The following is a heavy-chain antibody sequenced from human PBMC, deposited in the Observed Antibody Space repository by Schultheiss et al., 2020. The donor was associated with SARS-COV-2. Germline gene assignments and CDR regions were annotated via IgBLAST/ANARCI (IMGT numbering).Heavy chain of an antibody. CDR1: GFTFSSYW. V-gene: IGHV3-23*01. J-gene: IGHJ4*02. CDR2: ISGSGGST. CDR3: ARVGVTLSPLYYFDY. D-gene: IGHD2-8*01. Sequence: GGSLRLSCAASGFTFSSYWMHWVRQAPGKGLEWVSAISGSGGSTYYADSVKGRFTISRDNSKNTLYLQMNSLRAEDTAVYYCARVGVTLSPLYYFDYWGQGTLVTVSS.